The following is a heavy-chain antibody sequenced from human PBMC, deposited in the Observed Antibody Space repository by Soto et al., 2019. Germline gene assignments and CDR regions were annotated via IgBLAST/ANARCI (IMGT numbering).Heavy chain of an antibody. D-gene: IGHD3-22*01. Sequence: SETLSLTCTVSGGSVSSGSYYWSWIRQPPGKGLEWIGYIYYSGSTNYNPSLKSRVTIAVDTSKNQFSLKLSSVTAADTAVYYCARGYYYDSSGYYSDYWGQGTLVTVSS. V-gene: IGHV4-61*01. CDR3: ARGYYYDSSGYYSDY. J-gene: IGHJ4*02. CDR1: GGSVSSGSYY. CDR2: IYYSGST.